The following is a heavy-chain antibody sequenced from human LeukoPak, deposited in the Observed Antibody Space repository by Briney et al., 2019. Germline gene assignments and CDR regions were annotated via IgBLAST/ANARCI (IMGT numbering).Heavy chain of an antibody. CDR3: ARVQQWLVLDY. CDR1: GFTFSSYA. CDR2: ISSSSSYI. Sequence: GGSLRLSCAASGFTFSSYAMNWVRQAPGKGLEWVSSISSSSSYIYYADSVKGRFTISRDNAKNSLYLQMNSLRAEDTAAYYCARVQQWLVLDYWGQGTLVTVSS. V-gene: IGHV3-21*01. J-gene: IGHJ4*02. D-gene: IGHD6-19*01.